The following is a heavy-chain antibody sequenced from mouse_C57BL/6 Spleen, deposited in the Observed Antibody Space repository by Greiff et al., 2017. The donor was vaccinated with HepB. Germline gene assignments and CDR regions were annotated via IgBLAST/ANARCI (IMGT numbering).Heavy chain of an antibody. V-gene: IGHV1-4*01. CDR3: AGSGGGSSSNDAMDG. D-gene: IGHD3-2*02. CDR2: INPSGGYT. J-gene: IGHJ4*01. Sequence: QVQLQQSGAELARPGASVKMSCKASGYTFTSYTMHWVKQRPGQGLEWIGYINPSGGYTKYNQKFKDKATLTADTSSSPAYMQLSSLTSEDSAVYSSAGSGGGSSSNDAMDGGGEGTSATV. CDR1: GYTFTSYT.